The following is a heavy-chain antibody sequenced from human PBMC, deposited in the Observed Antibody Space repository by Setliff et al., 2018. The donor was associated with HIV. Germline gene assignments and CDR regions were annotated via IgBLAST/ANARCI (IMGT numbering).Heavy chain of an antibody. D-gene: IGHD3-22*01. CDR3: ARNPHYFDRSGYYSWFYFDY. CDR2: ISSSGSTI. J-gene: IGHJ4*02. V-gene: IGHV3-11*01. CDR1: GFTFSDYY. Sequence: GGSLRLSCAASGFTFSDYYIIWIRQAPGKGLEWVSYISSSGSTIYYADSVKGRFTISRDNAKNSLYLQMNRLRAADTAVYYCARNPHYFDRSGYYSWFYFDYWGQGTLVTAPQ.